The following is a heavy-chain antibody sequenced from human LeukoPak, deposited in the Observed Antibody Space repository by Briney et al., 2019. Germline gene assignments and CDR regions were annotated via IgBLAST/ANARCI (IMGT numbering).Heavy chain of an antibody. Sequence: GGPLRLSCAASGFTFSSYAMSWVRQAPGKGLEWVSAISGSGGSTYYADSVKGRFTISRDNSKNTLYLQMNSLRAEDTAVYYCAKDLWGAAMVTVVAYYGMDVWGQGTTVTVSS. D-gene: IGHD5-18*01. CDR3: AKDLWGAAMVTVVAYYGMDV. CDR2: ISGSGGST. J-gene: IGHJ6*02. V-gene: IGHV3-23*01. CDR1: GFTFSSYA.